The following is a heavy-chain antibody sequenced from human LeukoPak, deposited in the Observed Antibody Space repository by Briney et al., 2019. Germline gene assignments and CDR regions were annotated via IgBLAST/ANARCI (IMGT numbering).Heavy chain of an antibody. Sequence: GGSLRLSCAASRFTFSSYAMSWVRQAPGKGLEWVSTITGGGGSTYYADSVKGRFTISRDDSKNTAYLQVNNLKIEDTAVYYCCSSKSDPGDRDFAYWGQGTLVTVSS. D-gene: IGHD7-27*01. J-gene: IGHJ4*02. CDR1: RFTFSSYA. CDR3: CSSKSDPGDRDFAY. V-gene: IGHV3-23*01. CDR2: ITGGGGST.